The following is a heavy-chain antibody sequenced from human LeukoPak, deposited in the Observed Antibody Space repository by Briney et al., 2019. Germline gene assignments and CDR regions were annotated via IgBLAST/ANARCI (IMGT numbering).Heavy chain of an antibody. CDR2: INPNSGGT. Sequence: ASVKVSCKASGYTFTGYYMHWVRQAPGQGLEWMGWINPNSGGTNYAQKFQGRVTMTRDTSISTAYMELSRLRSDDTAVYYCARGEGSGSPGAFDIWGQGTVVTVSS. D-gene: IGHD1-26*01. V-gene: IGHV1-2*02. CDR1: GYTFTGYY. J-gene: IGHJ3*02. CDR3: ARGEGSGSPGAFDI.